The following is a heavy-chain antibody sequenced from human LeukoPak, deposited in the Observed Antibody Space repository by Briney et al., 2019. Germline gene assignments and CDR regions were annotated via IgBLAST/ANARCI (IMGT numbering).Heavy chain of an antibody. CDR3: ARGWWGTDYGWTNWFDP. J-gene: IGHJ5*02. CDR2: INPSGGST. V-gene: IGHV1-46*01. D-gene: IGHD4-17*01. Sequence: ASVKVSCKASGYTFTSYYMHWVRQAPGQGLEWMGIINPSGGSTSYAQKFQGRVTMTRDTSTSTVYMELSSLRSEDTAVYYCARGWWGTDYGWTNWFDPWGQGTLVTVSS. CDR1: GYTFTSYY.